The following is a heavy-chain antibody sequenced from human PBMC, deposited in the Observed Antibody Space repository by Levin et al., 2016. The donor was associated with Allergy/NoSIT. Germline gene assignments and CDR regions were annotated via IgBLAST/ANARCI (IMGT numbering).Heavy chain of an antibody. CDR3: ARVSRTIVIDTDI. CDR2: ISSSGSTI. V-gene: IGHV3-48*03. D-gene: IGHD2/OR15-2a*01. J-gene: IGHJ3*02. Sequence: WIRQPPGKGLEWVSYISSSGSTIYYADSVKGRFTISRDNAKNSLYLQMNSLRAEDTAVYYCARVSRTIVIDTDIWGQGTMVTVSS.